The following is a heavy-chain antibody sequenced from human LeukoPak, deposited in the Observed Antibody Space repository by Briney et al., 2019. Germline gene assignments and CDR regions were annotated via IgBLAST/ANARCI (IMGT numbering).Heavy chain of an antibody. CDR2: MSNDGTNK. CDR3: AKDGYSSSWYLKETAYYDF. D-gene: IGHD6-13*01. Sequence: GRSLRLSCAASGFTFSDFGMHWVRQVPDKGLEWVAVMSNDGTNKYFADFVKGRFTISRDNSKDTVFLQMNSLRPEDTAVYYCAKDGYSSSWYLKETAYYDFWGQGTLVTVSS. J-gene: IGHJ4*02. CDR1: GFTFSDFG. V-gene: IGHV3-30*18.